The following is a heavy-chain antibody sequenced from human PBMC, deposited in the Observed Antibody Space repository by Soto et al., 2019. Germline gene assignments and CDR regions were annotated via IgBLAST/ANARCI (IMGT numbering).Heavy chain of an antibody. V-gene: IGHV4-31*03. CDR2: IYYSGST. CDR3: ARDIAAASNWFDP. D-gene: IGHD6-13*01. Sequence: QVQLQESGPGLVKPSQTLSLTCTVSGGSISSGGYYWSWIRQHPGKGLEWIGYIYYSGSTYYNPSVQRRVTISVDTSKNQYSLKLSSVTAADTAVYYCARDIAAASNWFDPWGQGSLVTVSS. J-gene: IGHJ5*02. CDR1: GGSISSGGYY.